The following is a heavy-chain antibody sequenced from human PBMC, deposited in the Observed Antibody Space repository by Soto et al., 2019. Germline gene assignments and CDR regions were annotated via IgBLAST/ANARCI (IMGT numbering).Heavy chain of an antibody. V-gene: IGHV3-21*01. CDR2: ISSSSSYI. CDR3: ARDQPGYSYGYGLGY. Sequence: EVQLVESGGGLVKPGGSLRLSCAASGFTFSSYSMNWVRQAPGKGLEWGSSISSSSSYIYYADSVKGRFTISRDNAKNSLYLQMNSLRAEDTAVYYCARDQPGYSYGYGLGYCGQGTLVTVSS. D-gene: IGHD5-18*01. CDR1: GFTFSSYS. J-gene: IGHJ4*02.